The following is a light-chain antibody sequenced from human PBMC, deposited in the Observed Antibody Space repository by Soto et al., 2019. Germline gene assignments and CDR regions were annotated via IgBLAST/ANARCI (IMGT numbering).Light chain of an antibody. Sequence: EIEMTQSPAALSASLGDRATLSCRASQSVSISLAWYQQKPGQAPRLLIHDASTMASGIPARYSGSGSGTEFTLTISSLQPEDFATYYCQQHNSYPITFGQGTRLEIK. V-gene: IGKV3-15*01. CDR2: DAS. CDR3: QQHNSYPIT. CDR1: QSVSIS. J-gene: IGKJ5*01.